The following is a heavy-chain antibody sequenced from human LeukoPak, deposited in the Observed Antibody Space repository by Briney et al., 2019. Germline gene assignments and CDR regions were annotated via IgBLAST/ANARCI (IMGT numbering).Heavy chain of an antibody. V-gene: IGHV3-21*01. D-gene: IGHD2-15*01. J-gene: IGHJ5*02. CDR3: ARAALYCSGGSCYSAGFDP. CDR1: GFTFSSYS. Sequence: GGSLRLSCAASGFTFSSYSMNCVRQAPGKGLEWVSSISSSSSYIYYADSVKGRFTISRDNAKNSLYLQMNSLRAEDTAVYYCARAALYCSGGSCYSAGFDPWGQGTLVTVSS. CDR2: ISSSSSYI.